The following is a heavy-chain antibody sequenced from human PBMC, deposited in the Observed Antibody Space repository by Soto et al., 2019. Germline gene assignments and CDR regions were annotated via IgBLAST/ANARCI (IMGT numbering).Heavy chain of an antibody. CDR3: AKDVTVAGTLLFDE. J-gene: IGHJ4*02. D-gene: IGHD6-19*01. Sequence: LRLSCAASGFTFSSYAMSWVRQAPGKGLEWVSAISGSGGSTYYADSVKGRFTISRDNSKNTLYLQMNSLRAEDTAVYYCAKDVTVAGTLLFDEWGQGTLVTVSS. CDR2: ISGSGGST. V-gene: IGHV3-23*01. CDR1: GFTFSSYA.